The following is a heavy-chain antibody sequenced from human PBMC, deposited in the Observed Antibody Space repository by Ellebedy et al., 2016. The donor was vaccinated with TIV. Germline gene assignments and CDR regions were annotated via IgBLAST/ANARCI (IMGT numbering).Heavy chain of an antibody. CDR3: ARQGYRGYSYGATYTPFDY. V-gene: IGHV4-39*01. J-gene: IGHJ4*02. D-gene: IGHD5-18*01. CDR1: GGSISSGASY. Sequence: MPSETLSLTCTVSGGSISSGASYWGWIRQPPGKGLEWIGSIYYSGSTYYNPSLKSRVTISVDTSKNQFSLKLSSVTAADTAVYYCARQGYRGYSYGATYTPFDYWGQGTLVTVSS. CDR2: IYYSGST.